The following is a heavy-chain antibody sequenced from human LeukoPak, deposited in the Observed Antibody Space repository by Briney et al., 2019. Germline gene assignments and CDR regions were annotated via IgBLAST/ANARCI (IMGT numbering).Heavy chain of an antibody. CDR2: TKSKTDGGTT. CDR3: TTVGLWFGELFGNFDN. CDR1: GFALSDYY. Sequence: GGSLRLSCAASGFALSDYYMSWIRQAPGKGLEWVGRTKSKTDGGTTDYAAPVKGRFTISRDDSKNTLYLQMNSLKTEDTAVYYCTTVGLWFGELFGNFDNWGQGTLVTVSS. V-gene: IGHV3-15*01. D-gene: IGHD3-10*01. J-gene: IGHJ4*02.